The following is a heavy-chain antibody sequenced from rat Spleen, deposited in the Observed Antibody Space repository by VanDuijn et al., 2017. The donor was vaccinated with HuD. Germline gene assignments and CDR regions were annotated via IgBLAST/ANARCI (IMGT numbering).Heavy chain of an antibody. Sequence: QVQLKESGPGLVKPSLTLSLTCTVSGFSLTSNGVSWVRQPPGKGLEWMGRMRYNGDTSYNSALKSRLSISRDTSKNQVFLKMNSLQTDDTGTYYCTTHPRYWGQGVMVTVSA. D-gene: IGHD3-1*01. CDR3: TTHPRY. J-gene: IGHJ2*01. CDR1: GFSLTSNG. CDR2: MRYNGDT. V-gene: IGHV2-63*01.